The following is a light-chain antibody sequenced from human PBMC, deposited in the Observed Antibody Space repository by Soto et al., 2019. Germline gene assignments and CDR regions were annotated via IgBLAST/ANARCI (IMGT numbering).Light chain of an antibody. CDR3: QQYGRSSWT. J-gene: IGKJ1*01. Sequence: EIVLTQSPGTLSLSPGERATLSCRASQSVCSSYLAWYQQKPGQAPRLLIYAASRRATGIPDRFSGSGSGTEFTLTISRLEPEDFAVYYCQQYGRSSWTFGQGTTVEIK. CDR2: AAS. V-gene: IGKV3-20*01. CDR1: QSVCSSY.